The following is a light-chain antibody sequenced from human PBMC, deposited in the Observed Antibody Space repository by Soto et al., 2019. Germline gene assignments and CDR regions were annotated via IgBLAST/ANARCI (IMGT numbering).Light chain of an antibody. V-gene: IGKV3-20*01. CDR3: QQYVPSPPSWT. J-gene: IGKJ1*01. Sequence: ETVLTQSPGTLSLSPGEGATLSCRASQSVSSSYLAWYQQKPGQTPRLLIYGASNRATGIPDRFSGSGSETDFTLTISRLEPEDFAVYYCQQYVPSPPSWTFGQGTKVEIK. CDR2: GAS. CDR1: QSVSSSY.